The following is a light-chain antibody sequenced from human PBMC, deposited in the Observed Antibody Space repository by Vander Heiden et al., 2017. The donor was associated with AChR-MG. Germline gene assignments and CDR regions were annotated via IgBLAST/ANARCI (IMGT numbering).Light chain of an antibody. J-gene: IGLJ2*01. CDR3: QTWDISTVV. V-gene: IGLV3-1*01. Sequence: SYEVTQPPAVSVSPGQTATISCSGDKLGDKFVFWYQLKPGQSPVLVIYQDDKRPSVIPERFSGSNSGNTATLTISGTQPMDEADYHCQTWDISTVVFGGGTKL. CDR2: QDD. CDR1: KLGDKF.